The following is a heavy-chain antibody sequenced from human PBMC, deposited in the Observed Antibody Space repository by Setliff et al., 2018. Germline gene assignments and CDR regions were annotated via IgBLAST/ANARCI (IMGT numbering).Heavy chain of an antibody. Sequence: SSETLSLTCAVYGGSFSGYYWSWIRQPPGKGLEWIGEINHSGSTNYNPSLKSRVTISVDTSKNQFSLKVSSVTAADTAIYYCATSPSSSSTAAPGPDYWGQGTLVTVSS. V-gene: IGHV4-34*01. CDR1: GGSFSGYY. D-gene: IGHD6-13*01. CDR2: INHSGST. CDR3: ATSPSSSSTAAPGPDY. J-gene: IGHJ4*02.